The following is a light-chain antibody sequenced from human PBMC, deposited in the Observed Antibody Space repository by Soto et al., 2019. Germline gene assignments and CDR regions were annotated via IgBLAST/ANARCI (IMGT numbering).Light chain of an antibody. J-gene: IGKJ3*01. CDR2: AAS. Sequence: DIQMTQSPSSLSASVGDRVTITCRASQSISSYLNWYQQKPGKAPKLLIDAASSLQSGVPSRFSGSGSGTDFTLTISSLQPEDFATYYCHQSYSTLFSFGPGTKVDIK. CDR1: QSISSY. V-gene: IGKV1-39*01. CDR3: HQSYSTLFS.